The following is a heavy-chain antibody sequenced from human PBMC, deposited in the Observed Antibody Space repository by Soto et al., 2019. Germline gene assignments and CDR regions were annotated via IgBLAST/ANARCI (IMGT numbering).Heavy chain of an antibody. D-gene: IGHD3-16*02. Sequence: GGSLRLSCAASGFTFSSYSMNWVRQAPGKGLEWASSIRSSSGYIYYADSVTGRFTISRDNAKNSLYLQMNSLRAEDTAVYYCAREEIITFGGVIVPRYFDFWGQGTLVTVSS. J-gene: IGHJ4*02. V-gene: IGHV3-21*01. CDR1: GFTFSSYS. CDR3: AREEIITFGGVIVPRYFDF. CDR2: IRSSSGYI.